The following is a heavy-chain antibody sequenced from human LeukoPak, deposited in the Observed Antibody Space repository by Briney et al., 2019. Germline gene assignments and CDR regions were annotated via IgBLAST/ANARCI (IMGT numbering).Heavy chain of an antibody. V-gene: IGHV1-8*01. CDR2: MDPNSGNT. J-gene: IGHJ5*02. Sequence: ASVKVSCKASGYTFTSYDINWVRQATGQGLEWMGWMDPNSGNTGYAQKFQGRVTMTRDTSISTAYMELSSLRSEDTAVYYCARGRGSGHKENWFDPWGQGTLVTVSS. CDR1: GYTFTSYD. CDR3: ARGRGSGHKENWFDP. D-gene: IGHD6-19*01.